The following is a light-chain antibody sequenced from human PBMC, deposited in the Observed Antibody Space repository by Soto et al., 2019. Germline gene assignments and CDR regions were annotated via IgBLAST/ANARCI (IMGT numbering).Light chain of an antibody. CDR1: QSVSSNY. V-gene: IGKV3-20*01. J-gene: IGKJ1*01. CDR3: QQYGRSPWK. Sequence: EIVLTQSPGTLSLSPGERATLSCRASQSVSSNYLAWYQQKPGQAPRLLIYGATSRATSIPDRFSGSGSGTDFTLTISRLEPEVFAVYYCQQYGRSPWKFGQGTKVEIK. CDR2: GAT.